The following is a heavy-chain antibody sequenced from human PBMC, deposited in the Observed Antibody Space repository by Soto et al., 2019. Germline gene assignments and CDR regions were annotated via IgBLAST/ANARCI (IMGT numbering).Heavy chain of an antibody. Sequence: PGGSLRLSCADSGFTVSSNYMSWVRQAPGKGLEWVSVIYSGGSTYYADSVKDRFTISRDNSKNTLYLQMNRLRAEDTAVYYCVRDCVGAHRDYSCDYGMDVWGQGTTVTVSS. V-gene: IGHV3-53*01. CDR2: IYSGGST. D-gene: IGHD1-26*01. CDR3: VRDCVGAHRDYSCDYGMDV. J-gene: IGHJ6*02. CDR1: GFTVSSNY.